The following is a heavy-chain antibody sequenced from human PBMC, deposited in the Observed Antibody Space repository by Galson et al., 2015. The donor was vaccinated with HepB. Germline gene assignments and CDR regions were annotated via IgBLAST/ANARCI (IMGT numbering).Heavy chain of an antibody. CDR3: ELMLGGYGELDY. D-gene: IGHD5-12*01. J-gene: IGHJ4*02. V-gene: IGHV1-69*02. Sequence: SVKVSCKASGGIFNSYTISWVRQAPGQGLEWMGRIIPILGIANYAQKFQGRVTITADKPTSTAYMELSSLRSEDTAVYYCELMLGGYGELDYWGQGTQVTVSS. CDR2: IIPILGIA. CDR1: GGIFNSYT.